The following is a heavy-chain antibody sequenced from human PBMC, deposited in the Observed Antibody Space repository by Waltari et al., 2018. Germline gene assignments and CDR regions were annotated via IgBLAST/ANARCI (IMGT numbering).Heavy chain of an antibody. J-gene: IGHJ4*02. CDR1: GITFDVSA. V-gene: IGHV3-9*01. CDR3: ATIRTREWELRSYFEY. CDR2: ISWNSGII. D-gene: IGHD1-26*01. Sequence: EVEVVESGGGLVQPGRSLRLSCVVSGITFDVSAINWGRQIPGKGLEWVSGISWNSGIIGYADSVRGRFTISRDNARNSLYLQMDNLRPDDSAVYYCATIRTREWELRSYFEYWGQGTLVTVSS.